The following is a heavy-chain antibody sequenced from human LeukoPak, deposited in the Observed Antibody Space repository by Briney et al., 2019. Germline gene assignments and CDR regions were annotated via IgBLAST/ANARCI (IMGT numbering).Heavy chain of an antibody. D-gene: IGHD1-26*01. CDR1: GYTFTGYY. J-gene: IGHJ4*02. V-gene: IGHV1-2*02. CDR3: ARGRRFLGGDTNAGDFFDY. Sequence: ASVKVSCKASGYTFTGYYMHWVRQAPGQGLEWMGWINPNSGTKYAQKFQGRVSMTRDTSISTAYMVLSSLSFDDTAVFYCARGRRFLGGDTNAGDFFDYWGQGSLVTVSS. CDR2: INPNSGT.